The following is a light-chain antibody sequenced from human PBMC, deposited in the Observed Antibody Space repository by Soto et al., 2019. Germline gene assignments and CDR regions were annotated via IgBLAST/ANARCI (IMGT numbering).Light chain of an antibody. CDR3: TSYASSSTLVV. V-gene: IGLV2-14*01. CDR2: EVS. CDR1: SSDIGGYDY. Sequence: ALTQPASVSGSPGQSITISCTGTSSDIGGYDYVSWYQQHPGKAPKLLIYEVSDRPSGVSNRFSGSKSDNTASLTISGLQAEDEADYFCTSYASSSTLVVFGGGTQLTVL. J-gene: IGLJ3*02.